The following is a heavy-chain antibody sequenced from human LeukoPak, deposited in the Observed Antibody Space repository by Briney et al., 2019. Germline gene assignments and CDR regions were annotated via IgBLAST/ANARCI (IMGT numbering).Heavy chain of an antibody. J-gene: IGHJ4*02. CDR3: ARNDYGDFILSY. CDR1: GGTFSSYA. V-gene: IGHV1-69*13. Sequence: GASVKVSCKASGGTFSSYAISWVRQAPGQGLEWMGGIIPIFGTANYAQKFQGRVTITADESTSTAYMELSSLRYEDTAVYYCARNDYGDFILSYWGQGTLVTVSS. CDR2: IIPIFGTA. D-gene: IGHD4-17*01.